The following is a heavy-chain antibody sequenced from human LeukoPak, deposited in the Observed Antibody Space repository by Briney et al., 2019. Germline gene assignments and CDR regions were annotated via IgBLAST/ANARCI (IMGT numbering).Heavy chain of an antibody. Sequence: SETLSLTCTVSGGSISTYYWTWIRQPPGKGLEWIGYIYYSGTTNYNPSLKSRVTMSVDTSKNEFSLNLSSVTAADTAVYYCARDYSNYILDYWGPGTLVTVSS. CDR2: IYYSGTT. CDR3: ARDYSNYILDY. CDR1: GGSISTYY. D-gene: IGHD4-11*01. J-gene: IGHJ4*02. V-gene: IGHV4-59*01.